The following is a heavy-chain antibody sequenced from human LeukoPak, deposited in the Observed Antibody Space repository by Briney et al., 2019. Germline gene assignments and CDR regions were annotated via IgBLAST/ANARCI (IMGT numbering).Heavy chain of an antibody. J-gene: IGHJ3*02. Sequence: PGGSLRLSCAASGFTFSNYWMNWVRQAPGKGLEWVAVISYDGSNKYYADSVKGRFTISRDNSKNTLYLQMNSLRAEDTAVYYCARESRDGKIDAFDIWGQGTMVTVSS. CDR2: ISYDGSNK. CDR1: GFTFSNYW. D-gene: IGHD5-24*01. V-gene: IGHV3-30*03. CDR3: ARESRDGKIDAFDI.